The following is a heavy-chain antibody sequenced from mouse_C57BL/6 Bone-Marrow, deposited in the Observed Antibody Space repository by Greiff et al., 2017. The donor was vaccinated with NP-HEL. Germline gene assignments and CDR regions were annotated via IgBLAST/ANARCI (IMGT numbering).Heavy chain of an antibody. V-gene: IGHV1-81*01. J-gene: IGHJ3*01. Sequence: QVQLKESGAELARPGASVKLSCKASGYTFTSYGISWVKQRTGQGLEWIGEIYPRSGNTYYNEKFKGKATLTADQSSSTAYMELRSLTSEDSAVYFCARGRADGYPPWFAYWGQGTLVTVSA. D-gene: IGHD2-3*01. CDR3: ARGRADGYPPWFAY. CDR1: GYTFTSYG. CDR2: IYPRSGNT.